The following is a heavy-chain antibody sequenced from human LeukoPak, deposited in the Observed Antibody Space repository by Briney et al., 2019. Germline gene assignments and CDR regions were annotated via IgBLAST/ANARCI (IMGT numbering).Heavy chain of an antibody. J-gene: IGHJ4*02. CDR1: GFTVSSNY. CDR3: ARLRSGYFDY. CDR2: IYSGGST. V-gene: IGHV3-53*01. Sequence: PGGSLRLSCAASGFTVSSNYMSWVRQAPGKGLAWVSVIYSGGSTYYVDYVKGRFTISRDNSKNTLYLQMNSLRAEDTAVYYCARLRSGYFDYWGQGTLVTVSS. D-gene: IGHD3-3*01.